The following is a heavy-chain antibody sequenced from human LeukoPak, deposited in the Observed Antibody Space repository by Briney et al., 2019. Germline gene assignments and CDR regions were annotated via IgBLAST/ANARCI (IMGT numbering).Heavy chain of an antibody. Sequence: GASVTVSCKASGYTFTGYYMHWVRQAPGQGLEWMGWINPNSGGTNYAQKFQGRVTMTRDTSISTAYMELSRLRSDDTAVYYCARDNCSGGSCYLNWFDPWGQGTLVTVSS. CDR1: GYTFTGYY. J-gene: IGHJ5*02. D-gene: IGHD2-15*01. CDR2: INPNSGGT. CDR3: ARDNCSGGSCYLNWFDP. V-gene: IGHV1-2*02.